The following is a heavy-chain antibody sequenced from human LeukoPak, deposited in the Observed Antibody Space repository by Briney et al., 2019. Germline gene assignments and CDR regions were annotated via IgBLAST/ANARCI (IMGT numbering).Heavy chain of an antibody. J-gene: IGHJ4*02. V-gene: IGHV3-23*01. Sequence: GGSLRLSCAASGFTFSSYAMSWVRQAPGKGLEWVSAISGSGGSTYYADSVKGRFTISRDNSKNTLYLQMNSLRAEDTAEYYCAKDLAQHYYDSSGYYAKDYWGQGTLVTVSS. CDR1: GFTFSSYA. CDR2: ISGSGGST. D-gene: IGHD3-22*01. CDR3: AKDLAQHYYDSSGYYAKDY.